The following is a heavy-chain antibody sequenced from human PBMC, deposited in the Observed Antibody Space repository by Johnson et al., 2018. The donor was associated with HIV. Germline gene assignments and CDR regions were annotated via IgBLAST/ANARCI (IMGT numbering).Heavy chain of an antibody. D-gene: IGHD6-19*01. J-gene: IGHJ3*02. CDR3: ARVQWLILDAFDI. CDR2: IYSGGST. Sequence: VQLVESGGGLVQPGGSLRLSCAASGFTFSSYAMSWVRQDPGKGLEWVSEIYSGGSTYYADSVKGRFIISRDSSKNTLYLQMNSLRAEDTAVYYCARVQWLILDAFDIWGQGTMVTVSS. V-gene: IGHV3-66*02. CDR1: GFTFSSYA.